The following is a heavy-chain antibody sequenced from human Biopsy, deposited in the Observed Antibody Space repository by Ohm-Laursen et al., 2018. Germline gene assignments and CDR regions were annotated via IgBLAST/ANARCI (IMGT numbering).Heavy chain of an antibody. CDR3: AIDTNSTDWPDYYSYCMDV. CDR2: IYYSGST. D-gene: IGHD2/OR15-2a*01. CDR1: GGSISSDY. V-gene: IGHV4-59*01. Sequence: GTLSLTCTVSGGSISSDYWSWIRQPPGKGLEWIGYIYYSGSTNYNPSLKSRVTILVDTSKNQISLRLNSVTATDTAVYYCAIDTNSTDWPDYYSYCMDVWGQGTTVTVSS. J-gene: IGHJ6*02.